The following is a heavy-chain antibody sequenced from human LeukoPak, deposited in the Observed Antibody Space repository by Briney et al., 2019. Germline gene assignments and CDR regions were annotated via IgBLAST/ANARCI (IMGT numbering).Heavy chain of an antibody. V-gene: IGHV3-23*01. CDR1: GFAFSTYS. CDR2: ISGSGGST. CDR3: AKLNWKLSVFDY. D-gene: IGHD1-1*01. Sequence: GGSLRLSCAASGFAFSTYSMTWVRQAPGKGLEWVSAISGSGGSTYYADSVKGRFTISRDNSKNTLYLQMNSLRAEDTAVYYCAKLNWKLSVFDYWGQGTLVTVSS. J-gene: IGHJ4*02.